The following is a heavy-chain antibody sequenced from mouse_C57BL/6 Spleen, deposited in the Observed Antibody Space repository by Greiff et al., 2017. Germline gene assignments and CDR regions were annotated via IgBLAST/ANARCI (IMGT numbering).Heavy chain of an antibody. Sequence: VKVVESGAELVKPGASVKISCKASGYAFSSYWMNWVKQRPGKGLEWIGQIYPGDGDTNYNGKFKGKATLTADKSSSTAYMQLSSLTSEDSAVYFCARNEAYYSNWYFDVWGTGTTVTVSS. CDR2: IYPGDGDT. J-gene: IGHJ1*03. V-gene: IGHV1-80*01. CDR3: ARNEAYYSNWYFDV. CDR1: GYAFSSYW. D-gene: IGHD2-5*01.